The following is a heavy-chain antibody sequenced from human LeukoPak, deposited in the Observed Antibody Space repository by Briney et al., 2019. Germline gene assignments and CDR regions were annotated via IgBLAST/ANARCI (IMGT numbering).Heavy chain of an antibody. V-gene: IGHV3-74*01. J-gene: IGHJ4*02. CDR3: ARGRRVYFDY. CDR1: GLSLRTYW. CDR2: INSDGNSE. Sequence: PGGSLRLSCAASGLSLRTYWMHWVRQVPGKGLVWVSRINSDGNSESYADSVKGRFTISRDNAKNTLHLQMNSLRAEDTAVYYCARGRRVYFDYWGQGTLVTVSS.